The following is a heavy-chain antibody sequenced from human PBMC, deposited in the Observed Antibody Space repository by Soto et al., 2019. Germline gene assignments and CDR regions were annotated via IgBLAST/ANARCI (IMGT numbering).Heavy chain of an antibody. J-gene: IGHJ6*02. CDR3: PSGRDYNYAMDV. D-gene: IGHD6-25*01. V-gene: IGHV3-15*01. CDR1: GFTFNNAW. CDR2: IKSKSDGGTT. Sequence: EVQLVESGGGLVKGGGSLRLSCAASGFTFNNAWMSWVRQAPGKGLEWVGRIKSKSDGGTTDYAAPVKGRFTISRDDSKNTLYLQMNSLKAEDTAVYYCPSGRDYNYAMDVWGQGTTVTVSS.